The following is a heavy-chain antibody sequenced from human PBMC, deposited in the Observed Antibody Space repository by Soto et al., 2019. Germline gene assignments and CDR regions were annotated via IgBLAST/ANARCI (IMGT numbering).Heavy chain of an antibody. CDR1: GFTFSDYG. Sequence: QVQLVESGGGVVQPGRSLRLSCAASGFTFSDYGIHWVRQAPGKGLEWVAVIFYDGGTKFYADSVKDRFTISRDSCSNTVFLQMNSLRGEDTAVYYCARDGGGGSWYFDYWGQGTRVTVSS. CDR2: IFYDGGTK. V-gene: IGHV3-33*01. CDR3: ARDGGGGSWYFDY. J-gene: IGHJ4*02. D-gene: IGHD6-13*01.